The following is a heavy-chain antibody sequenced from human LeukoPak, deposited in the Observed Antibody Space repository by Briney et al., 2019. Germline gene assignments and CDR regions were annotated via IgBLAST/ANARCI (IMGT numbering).Heavy chain of an antibody. Sequence: PGGSLRLSCAPSGFTFTTYWMSWVRQAPGKGLEWLANIKPDGSEKNYVDSVRGRFIISRDNAKNSLYLEMNSLRAEDTAVYYCARGAWYYIYWGQGTLVSVSS. J-gene: IGHJ4*02. CDR3: ARGAWYYIY. D-gene: IGHD6-19*01. CDR2: IKPDGSEK. CDR1: GFTFTTYW. V-gene: IGHV3-7*01.